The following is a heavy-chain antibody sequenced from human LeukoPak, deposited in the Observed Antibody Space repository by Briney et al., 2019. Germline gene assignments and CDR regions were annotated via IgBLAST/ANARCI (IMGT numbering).Heavy chain of an antibody. J-gene: IGHJ4*02. D-gene: IGHD1-26*01. CDR1: EFTFNSYT. V-gene: IGHV3-30*04. CDR3: AKDGVGSGGATFDY. CDR2: ISYDGSNK. Sequence: GGSLRLSCAASEFTFNSYTMHWVRQAPGKGLEWVALISYDGSNKYYADSLKGRFTISRDNSKNTLYLQMNSLRAEDTAVYYCAKDGVGSGGATFDYWGQGTLVTVSS.